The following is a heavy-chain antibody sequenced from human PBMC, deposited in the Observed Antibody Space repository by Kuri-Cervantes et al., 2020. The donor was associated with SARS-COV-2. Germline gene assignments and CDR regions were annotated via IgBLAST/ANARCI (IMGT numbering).Heavy chain of an antibody. Sequence: GESLKISCAASGFTFSSYDMHWVRQATGKGLEWVSAIGTAGYPYYPGSVKGRFTISRENAKNSLYLQMNSLRAGDTAVYYCAEPQRITIFGVVIMVDAFDIWGQGTMVTVSS. CDR1: GFTFSSYD. CDR2: IGTAGYP. J-gene: IGHJ3*02. V-gene: IGHV3-13*05. D-gene: IGHD3-3*01. CDR3: AEPQRITIFGVVIMVDAFDI.